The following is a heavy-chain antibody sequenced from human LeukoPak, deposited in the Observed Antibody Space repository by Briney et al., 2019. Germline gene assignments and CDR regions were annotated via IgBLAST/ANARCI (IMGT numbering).Heavy chain of an antibody. Sequence: ASVKVSCKASGYTFTGAYMHWVRQAPRQGLEWMGWINPNSGGTQFAQKFQGRVTMTRDTSISTAYMELDRLRSDDTAVYYCARVLFNSGYDYWGQGTLVTVSS. D-gene: IGHD2-21*01. CDR3: ARVLFNSGYDY. CDR2: INPNSGGT. J-gene: IGHJ4*02. CDR1: GYTFTGAY. V-gene: IGHV1-2*02.